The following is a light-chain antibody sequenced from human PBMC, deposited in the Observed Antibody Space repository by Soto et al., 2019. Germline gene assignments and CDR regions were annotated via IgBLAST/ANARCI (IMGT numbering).Light chain of an antibody. V-gene: IGLV2-14*01. CDR2: DVT. Sequence: QSAQTQPASVSGSPGQSITISCTGTSSDIGDYDYVSWYQHLPGKAPKLLIFDVTHRPSGVSDRFSGSKSGNTASLTISGVRPEDEADYYCCSYTDIALDVVFGGGTKVTVL. CDR1: SSDIGDYDY. CDR3: CSYTDIALDVV. J-gene: IGLJ2*01.